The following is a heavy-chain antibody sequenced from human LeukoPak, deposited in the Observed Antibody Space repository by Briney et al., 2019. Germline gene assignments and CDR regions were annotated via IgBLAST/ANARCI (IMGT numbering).Heavy chain of an antibody. CDR2: IYHSGST. CDR1: GGSISSGGYS. Sequence: PSQTLSLTCAVSGGSISSGGYSWSWIRQPPGKGLEWIGYIYHSGSTYYNPSLKSRVTISVDRSKNQFSLKLSSVTAADTAVYYCARGAYGDYDQFDYWGQGTLVTVSS. CDR3: ARGAYGDYDQFDY. J-gene: IGHJ4*02. D-gene: IGHD4-17*01. V-gene: IGHV4-30-2*01.